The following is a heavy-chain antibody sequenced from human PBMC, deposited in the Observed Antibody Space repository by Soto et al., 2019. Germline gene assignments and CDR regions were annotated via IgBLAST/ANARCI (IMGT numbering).Heavy chain of an antibody. V-gene: IGHV4-30-4*01. D-gene: IGHD4-17*01. CDR2: IYYSGST. CDR3: ARDNYGDTYYFDY. CDR1: GGSISSGAYY. J-gene: IGHJ4*02. Sequence: QVQLQESGPGLVKPSQTLSPTCTVSGGSISSGAYYWSWVRQPPGKGLEWIGYIYYSGSTYYNPSLKSRVTISVDTSKNQFSLKLSSVTATDTAVYYCARDNYGDTYYFDYWGQGTLVTVSS.